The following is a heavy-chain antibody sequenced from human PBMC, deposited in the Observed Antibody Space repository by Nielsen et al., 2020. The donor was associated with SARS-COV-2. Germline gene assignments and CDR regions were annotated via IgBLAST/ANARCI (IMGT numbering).Heavy chain of an antibody. V-gene: IGHV3-30-3*01. CDR1: GFTFSSYA. CDR2: ISDDGSEK. Sequence: GGSLRLSCAASGFTFSSYAMHWVRQAPGKGLEWVAVISDDGSEKYYADSVKGRFTISRDNSKNTLYLQMNSLRAEDTAVYYCARLRDDGYYFDTGPYDYWGQGTPVNVSS. J-gene: IGHJ4*02. D-gene: IGHD2/OR15-2a*01. CDR3: ARLRDDGYYFDTGPYDY.